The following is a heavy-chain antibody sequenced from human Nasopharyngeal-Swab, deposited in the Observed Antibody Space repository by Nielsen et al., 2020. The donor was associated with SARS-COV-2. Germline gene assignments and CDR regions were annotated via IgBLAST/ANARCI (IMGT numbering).Heavy chain of an antibody. Sequence: ASVKVSCKASGGTFSSYAISWVRQAPGQGLEWMGGIIPIFGTANYAQKLQGRVTMTTDTSTSTAYMELRSLRSDDTAVYYCAREELVHWYFDLWGRGTLVTVSS. CDR1: GGTFSSYA. D-gene: IGHD6-13*01. V-gene: IGHV1-69*05. CDR3: AREELVHWYFDL. CDR2: IIPIFGTA. J-gene: IGHJ2*01.